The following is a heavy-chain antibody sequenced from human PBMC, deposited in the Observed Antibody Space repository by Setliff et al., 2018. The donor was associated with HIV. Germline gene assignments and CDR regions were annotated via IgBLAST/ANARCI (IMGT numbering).Heavy chain of an antibody. J-gene: IGHJ5*02. CDR2: INYSGST. CDR1: GGSISSYY. V-gene: IGHV4-59*08. CDR3: ARYSYGYVRELRFDP. Sequence: PSETLSLTCTVSGGSISSYYWSWIRQPPGKGLEWIGYINYSGSTNYNPSLQSRVPISVDTSKNQFSLKLTSVTAADTAVYYCARYSYGYVRELRFDPWGQGTLVTVS. D-gene: IGHD5-18*01.